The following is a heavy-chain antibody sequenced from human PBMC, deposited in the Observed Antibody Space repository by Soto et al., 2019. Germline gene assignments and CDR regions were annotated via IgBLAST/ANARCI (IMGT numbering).Heavy chain of an antibody. CDR2: INHTGST. V-gene: IGHV4-34*01. D-gene: IGHD3-3*01. J-gene: IGHJ4*02. CDR3: ARGREIFGAVTPFEY. Sequence: SETLSLTCAVYGAPFSGYYWTWIRQPPGKGLEWIGEINHTGSTKYNPSLKSRVTISLDTSKNQFPLSLRSVTAADTAVYYCARGREIFGAVTPFEYWGQGTQVTVSS. CDR1: GAPFSGYY.